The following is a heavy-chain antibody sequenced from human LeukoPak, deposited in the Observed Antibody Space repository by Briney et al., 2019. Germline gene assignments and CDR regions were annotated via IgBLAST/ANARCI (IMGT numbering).Heavy chain of an antibody. CDR1: GFTFSSYA. D-gene: IGHD6-13*01. Sequence: GGSLRLSCAASGFTFSSYAIHWVRQAPGEGLEWVAAISYDGSNKYYADSVEGRFTISRDNSKNTLYLQMNSLRGEDTAVYYCVREGGTAGDFWGQGTLVTVSS. CDR3: VREGGTAGDF. V-gene: IGHV3-30-3*01. J-gene: IGHJ4*02. CDR2: ISYDGSNK.